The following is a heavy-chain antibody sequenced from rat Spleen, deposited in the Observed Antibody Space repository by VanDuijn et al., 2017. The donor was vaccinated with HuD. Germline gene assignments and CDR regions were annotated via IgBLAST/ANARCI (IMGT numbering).Heavy chain of an antibody. CDR2: ISFDGGRN. CDR3: TRGGNYALDA. D-gene: IGHD1-10*01. CDR1: GFTFSDYY. Sequence: EVQLVESDGGLVQPGRSLKLSCAASGFTFSDYYMAWVRQAPTKGLEWVATISFDGGRNFYRDSVKGQFTISRDNAQNTLYLQMNSLRSEDTATYYCTRGGNYALDAWGQGASVTVSS. V-gene: IGHV5-20*01. J-gene: IGHJ4*01.